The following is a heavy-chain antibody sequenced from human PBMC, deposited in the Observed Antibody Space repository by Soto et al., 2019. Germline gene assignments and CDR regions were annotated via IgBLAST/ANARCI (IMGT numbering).Heavy chain of an antibody. CDR1: GYTFTSYY. CDR3: ARAASMVVMTDGFDF. J-gene: IGHJ4*02. V-gene: IGHV1-46*01. D-gene: IGHD2-21*02. Sequence: ASVKVSCKASGYTFTSYYMHWVRQAPGQGLEWMGIINPSGGSTNYAQKFQGRVTMTRDTSTSTVYMELTSLRSEDTAMFYCARAASMVVMTDGFDFWGQGTLVTVSS. CDR2: INPSGGST.